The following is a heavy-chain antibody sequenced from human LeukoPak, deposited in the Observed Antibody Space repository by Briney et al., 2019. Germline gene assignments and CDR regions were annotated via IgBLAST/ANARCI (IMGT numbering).Heavy chain of an antibody. J-gene: IGHJ4*02. V-gene: IGHV3-33*01. Sequence: PGGSLRLSCSASGFSFSSYVMHWVRQAPGKGLEWVAVIWNDGSHQYYADSEKGRFTISRDNSRNTVYLQMNRLRVDDTAVYYCARDATEYGDSHFDWWGQGTLVAVSS. CDR3: ARDATEYGDSHFDW. CDR1: GFSFSSYV. D-gene: IGHD4-17*01. CDR2: IWNDGSHQ.